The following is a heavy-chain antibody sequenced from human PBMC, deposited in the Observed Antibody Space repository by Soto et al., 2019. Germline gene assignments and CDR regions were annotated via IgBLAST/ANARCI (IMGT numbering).Heavy chain of an antibody. J-gene: IGHJ4*02. V-gene: IGHV4-39*01. Sequence: QLQLQESGPGLVKPSETLSLTCTVSGGSISSDSYQWDWIRQPPGKGLEWIGSIHYTGDTYYNPSLKSRVSISVDPSKNQFSLRLNSVTAATDTAVYFCARQVRTGIQGRGYFDYWGQGTLVTVSS. CDR1: GGSISSDSYQ. CDR3: ARQVRTGIQGRGYFDY. CDR2: IHYTGDT. D-gene: IGHD1-1*01.